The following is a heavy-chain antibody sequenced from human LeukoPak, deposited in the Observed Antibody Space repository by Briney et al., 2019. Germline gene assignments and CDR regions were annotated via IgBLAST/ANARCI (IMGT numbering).Heavy chain of an antibody. CDR1: GYTFTTYN. V-gene: IGHV1-18*01. Sequence: GGSVKVSCKASGYTFTTYNINWVRQAPGQGLEWMGWISGYNGNTNYAQKLQGRVTMTTDTSTSTAYMELRSLKSDDTAVYYCASLKNYYDSSGYLVTDAFDIWGQGTMVTVSS. J-gene: IGHJ3*02. CDR2: ISGYNGNT. D-gene: IGHD3-22*01. CDR3: ASLKNYYDSSGYLVTDAFDI.